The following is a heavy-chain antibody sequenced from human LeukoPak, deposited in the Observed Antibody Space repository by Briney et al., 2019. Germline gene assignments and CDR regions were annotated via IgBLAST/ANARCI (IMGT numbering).Heavy chain of an antibody. Sequence: GESLKISCEGSGYSFTTYWIGWVRQMPGKGLEWMGIIYPGDSDTRYRPSFQGQVTISADKSISTAYLQRSSLKASDTAMYYYAFGMYRSGWRFDYWGQGTLVTVSS. V-gene: IGHV5-51*01. J-gene: IGHJ4*02. CDR2: IYPGDSDT. CDR1: GYSFTTYW. D-gene: IGHD6-19*01. CDR3: AFGMYRSGWRFDY.